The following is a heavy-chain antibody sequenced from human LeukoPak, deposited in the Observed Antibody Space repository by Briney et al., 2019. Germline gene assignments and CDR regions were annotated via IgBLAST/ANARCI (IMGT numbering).Heavy chain of an antibody. CDR1: GFNFSSYG. CDR3: AKAGRESSGYLIDY. CDR2: ISYDGSNK. Sequence: GGSLRLSCAASGFNFSSYGMHWVRQAPGKGLEWVAVISYDGSNKYYADSVKGRFTISRDNSKNTLYLQMNSLRAEDTAVYYCAKAGRESSGYLIDYWGQGTLVTVSS. D-gene: IGHD3-22*01. V-gene: IGHV3-30*18. J-gene: IGHJ4*02.